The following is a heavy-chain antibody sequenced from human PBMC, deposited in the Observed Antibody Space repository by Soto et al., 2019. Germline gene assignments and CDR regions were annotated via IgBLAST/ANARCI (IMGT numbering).Heavy chain of an antibody. Sequence: QVQLVQSGAEVKKPGSSVKVSCKASGGTFSSYAISWVRQAPGQGLEWMGGLIPIFGTANYAQKFQGRVTITADESTSTAYMELSSLRSEDTAVYYCAGNGSGSYYNTYNWFDPWGQGTLVTVSS. J-gene: IGHJ5*02. D-gene: IGHD3-10*01. V-gene: IGHV1-69*12. CDR1: GGTFSSYA. CDR2: LIPIFGTA. CDR3: AGNGSGSYYNTYNWFDP.